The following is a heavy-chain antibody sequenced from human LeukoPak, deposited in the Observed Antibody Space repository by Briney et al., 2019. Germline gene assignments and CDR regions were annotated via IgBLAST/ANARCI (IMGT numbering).Heavy chain of an antibody. CDR1: GYTFTGHY. V-gene: IGHV1-2*06. CDR2: INPNSGGT. CDR3: ARGGAVLGTKYNWFDP. Sequence: GASVKVSCKASGYTFTGHYMHWVRQAPGQGLEWVGRINPNSGGTNYAQKFQGRVTMTRATSISTGYMDLSRLRSDDTAVYYCARGGAVLGTKYNWFDPWGQGTLVTVSS. J-gene: IGHJ5*02. D-gene: IGHD1-1*01.